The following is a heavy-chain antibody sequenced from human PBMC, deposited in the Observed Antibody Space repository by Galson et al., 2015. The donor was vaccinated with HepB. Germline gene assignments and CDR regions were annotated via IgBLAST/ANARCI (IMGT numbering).Heavy chain of an antibody. CDR3: ATQLNHGSPLGY. CDR1: GDTFTPYT. D-gene: IGHD3-10*01. Sequence: SVKVSCKASGDTFTPYTMHWVRQAPGQRLEWMGWITADNSNPKYSQKLQGRVTFTRDTSASTAYMELSSLRSEDTAVYYCATQLNHGSPLGYWGQGTLVIVSS. CDR2: ITADNSNP. J-gene: IGHJ4*02. V-gene: IGHV1-3*01.